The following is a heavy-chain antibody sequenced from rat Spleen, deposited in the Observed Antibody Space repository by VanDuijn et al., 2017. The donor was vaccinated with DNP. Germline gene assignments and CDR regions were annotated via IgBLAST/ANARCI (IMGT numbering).Heavy chain of an antibody. CDR1: GYSITSNY. CDR2: ISYSGST. Sequence: EVQLQESGPGLVKPSQSLSLTCSVTGYSITSNYWGWIRKFPGNKMEWMGYISYSGSTSYNPSLKSRISITRDTSKNQFFLQLNSVTTEDTATYYCARTGLYSNYVPFDYWGQGVMVTVSS. CDR3: ARTGLYSNYVPFDY. J-gene: IGHJ2*01. D-gene: IGHD1-2*01. V-gene: IGHV3-1*01.